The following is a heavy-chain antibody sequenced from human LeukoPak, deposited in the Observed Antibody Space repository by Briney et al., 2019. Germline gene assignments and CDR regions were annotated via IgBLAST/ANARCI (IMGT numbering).Heavy chain of an antibody. CDR1: GFTFSSYS. Sequence: GGSLRLSCAASGFTFSSYSMNWVRQAPGKGLEWVSSISSSSSYIYYADSVKGRFTISRDNSKNTLYLQMNSLRAEDTAVYYCAKDPPGGYVVCWGQGTLVTVSS. J-gene: IGHJ4*02. CDR2: ISSSSSYI. D-gene: IGHD5-12*01. CDR3: AKDPPGGYVVC. V-gene: IGHV3-21*04.